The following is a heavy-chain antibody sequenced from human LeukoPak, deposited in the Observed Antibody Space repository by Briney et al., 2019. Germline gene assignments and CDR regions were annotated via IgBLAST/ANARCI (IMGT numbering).Heavy chain of an antibody. J-gene: IGHJ2*01. D-gene: IGHD4-17*01. Sequence: GGSLRLSCAASGFSFSRYDMHWVRQAAGTGLEWVSAITIAGDTYYPRSVKGRFTISRENAKNSLYLQMNSLRAGDTAVYYCARTTVTAGPYWYFDLWGRGTLVTVSS. CDR3: ARTTVTAGPYWYFDL. V-gene: IGHV3-13*04. CDR1: GFSFSRYD. CDR2: ITIAGDT.